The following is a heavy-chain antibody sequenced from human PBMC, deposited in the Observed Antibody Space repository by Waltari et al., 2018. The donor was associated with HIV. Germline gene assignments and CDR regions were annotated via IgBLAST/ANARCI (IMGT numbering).Heavy chain of an antibody. Sequence: EVQLEQSGAEMKKPGESLRISCKGSGYNFSRYWISWVRQIPGKGLEWMGIILPSDSTTRYSPSFRGQVTISADKSINTTYLQWTTLKASDSAIYYCATGPDHYCDFWGQGTQVTVSS. V-gene: IGHV5-51*01. J-gene: IGHJ4*02. CDR3: ATGPDHYCDF. D-gene: IGHD4-4*01. CDR1: GYNFSRYW. CDR2: ILPSDSTT.